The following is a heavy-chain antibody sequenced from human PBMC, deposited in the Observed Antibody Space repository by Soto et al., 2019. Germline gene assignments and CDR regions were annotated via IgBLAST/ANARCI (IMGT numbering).Heavy chain of an antibody. Sequence: SETLSLTRAVYGGSFSGYCRSWIRQPPGKGLEWIVKINHSGSTNNKPCLKMRVTISVDTSQNQFYLKLSSVTAADAAVYYCARGRSSAPDWYFDLWVRGTLVT. V-gene: IGHV4-34*01. J-gene: IGHJ2*01. CDR3: ARGRSSAPDWYFDL. CDR1: GGSFSGYC. CDR2: INHSGST. D-gene: IGHD3-22*01.